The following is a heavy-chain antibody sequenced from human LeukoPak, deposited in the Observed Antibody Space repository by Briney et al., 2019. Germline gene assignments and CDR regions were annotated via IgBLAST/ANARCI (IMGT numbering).Heavy chain of an antibody. CDR3: ARIMLSWREFDC. Sequence: ASVKVSCKASGYTFISYGISWVRQAPGQGLEWMGWISAYNGNTNYAQKLQGRVTMTTDTSTSTAYMELRSLRSDDTAVYYCARIMLSWREFDCWGQGTLVTVSS. V-gene: IGHV1-18*01. CDR2: ISAYNGNT. J-gene: IGHJ4*02. CDR1: GYTFISYG. D-gene: IGHD1-26*01.